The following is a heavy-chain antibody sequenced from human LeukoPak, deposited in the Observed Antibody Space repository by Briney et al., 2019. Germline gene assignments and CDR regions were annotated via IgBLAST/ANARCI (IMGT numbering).Heavy chain of an antibody. Sequence: PSETLSPTCTVSGGSISGYYWTWIRQPPGKGLEWIGYISYSGSTSSHPSLKSRVTISLDMSKSQFSLKLTSVTAADTAVYYCVRGYSGYPYYLDYWGQGTLVTVSS. CDR3: VRGYSGYPYYLDY. J-gene: IGHJ4*02. D-gene: IGHD5-12*01. V-gene: IGHV4-59*08. CDR1: GGSISGYY. CDR2: ISYSGST.